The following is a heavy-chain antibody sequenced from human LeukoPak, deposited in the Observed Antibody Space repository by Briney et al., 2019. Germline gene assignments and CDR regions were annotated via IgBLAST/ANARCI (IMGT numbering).Heavy chain of an antibody. Sequence: PGGSLRLSCAASGFTFSSYSMNWVRQAPGKGLEWVSYISSLSGTIYYADSVKGRFIISRDSFKNTLFLQMNSLRAEDTAVYYCARVVLDRDDSRLDWFDRWGQGTLVTVSS. CDR3: ARVVLDRDDSRLDWFDR. V-gene: IGHV3-48*01. CDR1: GFTFSSYS. D-gene: IGHD3-22*01. CDR2: ISSLSGTI. J-gene: IGHJ5*02.